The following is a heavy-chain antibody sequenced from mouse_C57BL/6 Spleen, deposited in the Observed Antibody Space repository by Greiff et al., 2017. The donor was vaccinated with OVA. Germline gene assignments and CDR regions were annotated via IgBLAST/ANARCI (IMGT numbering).Heavy chain of an antibody. D-gene: IGHD2-3*01. Sequence: QVQLQQPGAELVKPGASVKLSCKASGYTFTSYWMHWVKQRPGQGLEWIGMIHPNSGSTNYNEKFKSKATLTVDKSSSTTYMQLSSLTSEDAAVYYCASPDGYYLAYWGQGTLVTVSA. J-gene: IGHJ3*01. V-gene: IGHV1-64*01. CDR3: ASPDGYYLAY. CDR1: GYTFTSYW. CDR2: IHPNSGST.